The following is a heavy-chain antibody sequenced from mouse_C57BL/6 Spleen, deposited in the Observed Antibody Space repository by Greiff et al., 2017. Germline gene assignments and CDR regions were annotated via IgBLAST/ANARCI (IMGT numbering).Heavy chain of an antibody. CDR1: GYTFTDYE. CDR3: TRPGMDY. V-gene: IGHV1-15*01. Sequence: QVQLKQSGAELVRPGASVTLSCKASGYTFTDYEMHWVKQTPVHGLEWIGAIDPETGGTAYNQKFKGKAILTADKSSSTAYMELRSLTSEDSAVYYCTRPGMDYWGQGTSVTVSS. J-gene: IGHJ4*01. CDR2: IDPETGGT.